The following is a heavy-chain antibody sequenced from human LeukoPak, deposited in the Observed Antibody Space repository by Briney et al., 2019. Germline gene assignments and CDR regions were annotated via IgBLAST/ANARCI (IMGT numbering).Heavy chain of an antibody. V-gene: IGHV3-21*01. CDR1: GFTFSSYS. CDR2: ISSSNSYI. Sequence: PGGSLRLSCAASGFTFSSYSMNWVRQAPGKGLEWVSSISSSNSYIYYADSVKGRFTISRDNAKNSLYLQMNSLRAEDTAVYYCARELSSSSIALPSDYWGQGTLVTVSS. D-gene: IGHD6-6*01. CDR3: ARELSSSSIALPSDY. J-gene: IGHJ4*02.